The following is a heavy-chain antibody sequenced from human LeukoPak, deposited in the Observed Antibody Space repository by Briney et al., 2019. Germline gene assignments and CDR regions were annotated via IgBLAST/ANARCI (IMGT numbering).Heavy chain of an antibody. CDR2: VHRSGST. D-gene: IGHD2-21*01. Sequence: PSETLSLTCAVSIDSTNGNYWSWVSHSPGKGLEWIGEVHRSGSTNYKPSLKRRVTISIDRSKDQISLDLTSVTAADTAVYYCARELLNAPTPGAYWGQGILVTVSS. CDR1: IDSTNGNY. V-gene: IGHV4-4*02. J-gene: IGHJ4*02. CDR3: ARELLNAPTPGAY.